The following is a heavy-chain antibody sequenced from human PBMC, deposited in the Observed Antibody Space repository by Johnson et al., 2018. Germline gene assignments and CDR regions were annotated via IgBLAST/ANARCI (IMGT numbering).Heavy chain of an antibody. CDR2: ISYDGTNK. J-gene: IGHJ1*01. V-gene: IGHV3-30*18. D-gene: IGHD4-17*01. Sequence: QVQLVQSGGGVVQPGRSLRLSCAASGFPFNAYGMHWVRQAPGKGLEWVAVISYDGTNKYYVDSVKGRFTISRDNSKNTLYLQMNSLRAGDTAGYYCAKAATTIVRDAEYFQHWGQGALVTVSA. CDR3: AKAATTIVRDAEYFQH. CDR1: GFPFNAYG.